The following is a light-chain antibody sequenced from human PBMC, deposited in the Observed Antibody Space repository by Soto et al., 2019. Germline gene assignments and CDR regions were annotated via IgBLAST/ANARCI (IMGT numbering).Light chain of an antibody. J-gene: IGKJ1*01. Sequence: EIVMTQSPATLSVSPGERATLSCRASQSVSSNLAWYQQKPGQAPRLLLYGASTRATGIPARFSGSGSGTEFTLTISSLQSEDFAVYYCQQYNNWARWTVGQGTKVEIK. CDR3: QQYNNWARWT. V-gene: IGKV3-15*01. CDR1: QSVSSN. CDR2: GAS.